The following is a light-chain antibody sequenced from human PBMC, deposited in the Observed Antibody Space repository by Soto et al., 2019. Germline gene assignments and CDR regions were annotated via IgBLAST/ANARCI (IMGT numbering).Light chain of an antibody. Sequence: EVVLPQSPGTLSLSPGERATLSCRASQSVSSSYLAWYQQKPGQAPRLLIYGSSSRSTGIPEMFSGSGSGTDCTLPISRLEPEDFAVSYCQQYGTSPYTFGQGTKLEIK. CDR2: GSS. J-gene: IGKJ2*01. CDR3: QQYGTSPYT. CDR1: QSVSSSY. V-gene: IGKV3-20*01.